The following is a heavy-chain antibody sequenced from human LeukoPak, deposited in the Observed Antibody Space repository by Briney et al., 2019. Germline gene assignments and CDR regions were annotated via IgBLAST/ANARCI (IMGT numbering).Heavy chain of an antibody. CDR1: RFTFSSYS. V-gene: IGHV3-21*01. D-gene: IGHD5-18*01. J-gene: IGHJ3*02. Sequence: GGSLRLSCPASRFTFSSYSMNWVRQAPGKGLEWVSSISSSSSYIYYADSVKGRFTISRDNAKNSLYLQMNSLRAEDTAVYYCARVDTAMVGAFDIWGQGTMVTVSS. CDR3: ARVDTAMVGAFDI. CDR2: ISSSSSYI.